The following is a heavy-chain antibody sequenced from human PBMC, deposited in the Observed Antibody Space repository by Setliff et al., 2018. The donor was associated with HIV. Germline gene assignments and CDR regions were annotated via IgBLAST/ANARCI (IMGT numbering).Heavy chain of an antibody. D-gene: IGHD3-9*01. CDR1: GYSLTDLS. CDR2: FDPEDGET. J-gene: IGHJ3*02. CDR3: ATSGFYDILTGPTPGVFDI. Sequence: GASVKVSCKVSGYSLTDLSIHWVRQAPGKGLEWMGGFDPEDGETVYAQKLQGRVTMTEDTSTDTAYMALSSLRSEDTAMYYCATSGFYDILTGPTPGVFDIWGQGTMVTVSS. V-gene: IGHV1-24*01.